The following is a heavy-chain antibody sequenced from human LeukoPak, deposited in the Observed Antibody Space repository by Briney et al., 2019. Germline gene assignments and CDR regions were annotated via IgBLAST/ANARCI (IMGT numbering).Heavy chain of an antibody. D-gene: IGHD3-16*02. CDR2: ISYDGNNK. CDR3: AKGGTFGGVIVTPIDY. Sequence: GGSLRLSCAASGFTFRSYGMHWVRQAPGKRLEWVAVISYDGNNKYYADSVKGRFTISRDTSKNTLYLQMNSLRAEDTAVYYCAKGGTFGGVIVTPIDYWGQGTLVTVSS. CDR1: GFTFRSYG. V-gene: IGHV3-30*18. J-gene: IGHJ4*02.